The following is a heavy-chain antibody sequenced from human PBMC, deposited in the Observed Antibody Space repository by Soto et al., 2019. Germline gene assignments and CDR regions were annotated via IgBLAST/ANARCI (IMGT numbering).Heavy chain of an antibody. D-gene: IGHD3-9*01. V-gene: IGHV3-23*01. Sequence: PGGSLSLSCAASGFSFSRSAMTWVRQAPGKGLEWVSGISGSGGRTYYADSVKGRFTISRDNSKNTLYLQMNSLRAEDTAVYYCAKVDHAYDILTGYYPDYWGQGTLVTVS. J-gene: IGHJ4*02. CDR1: GFSFSRSA. CDR3: AKVDHAYDILTGYYPDY. CDR2: ISGSGGRT.